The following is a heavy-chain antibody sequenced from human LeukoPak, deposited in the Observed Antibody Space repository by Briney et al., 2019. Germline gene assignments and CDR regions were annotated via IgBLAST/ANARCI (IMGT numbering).Heavy chain of an antibody. Sequence: ASVKVSCKASGYTFTNYAIHWVRQAPGQRLEWMGWINAGNGNTKYSQKFQGRVTITRDTSASTAYMKLSSLRSEDTAVYYCARDRGVTVVRGIIDSFDYWGQGTLVTVSS. D-gene: IGHD3-10*01. CDR2: INAGNGNT. CDR1: GYTFTNYA. CDR3: ARDRGVTVVRGIIDSFDY. J-gene: IGHJ4*02. V-gene: IGHV1-3*01.